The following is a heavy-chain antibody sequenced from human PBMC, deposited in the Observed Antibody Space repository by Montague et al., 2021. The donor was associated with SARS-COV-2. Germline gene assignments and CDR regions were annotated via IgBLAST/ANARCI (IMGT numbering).Heavy chain of an antibody. J-gene: IGHJ6*02. D-gene: IGHD3-10*01. V-gene: IGHV4-4*07. CDR2: IYTSGTT. CDR3: AGGSGIINFYNSGMDV. Sequence: SETLSLTCTVSGGSISSYYWSWIRQPAGKGLEWIGRIYTSGTTNYNPSLKSRVTMSVDTSKNQFSLKLSSVTAADTAVYHCAGGSGIINFYNSGMDVWGQGTTVTVSS. CDR1: GGSISSYY.